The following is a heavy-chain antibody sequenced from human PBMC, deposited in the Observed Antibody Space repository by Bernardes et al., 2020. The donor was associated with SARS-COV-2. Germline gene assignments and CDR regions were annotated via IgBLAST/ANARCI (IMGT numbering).Heavy chain of an antibody. CDR1: GFTFKAYS. V-gene: IGHV3-21*01. Sequence: GGSLRLSCTASGFTFKAYSMRWVRQAPGKGLEWVSSISSSSTYIFYADSVKGRLTISRDNAKNSLYLQMNNLRAEDTAIYYCARDRVDIVTANYIYYYGMDVWGQGTTVTVSS. J-gene: IGHJ6*02. D-gene: IGHD3-9*01. CDR3: ARDRVDIVTANYIYYYGMDV. CDR2: ISSSSTYI.